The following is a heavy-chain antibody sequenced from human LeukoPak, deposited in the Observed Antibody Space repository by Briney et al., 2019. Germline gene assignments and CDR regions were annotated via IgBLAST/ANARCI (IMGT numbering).Heavy chain of an antibody. Sequence: SETLSLTCTVSGGSISSYYWSWIRQPPGKGLEWIGYIYHSGSTYYNPSLKSRVTISVDRSKNQFSLKLSSVTAADTAVYYCARAGSSRRIQLWPYYFDYWGQGTPVTVSS. D-gene: IGHD5-18*01. CDR2: IYHSGST. V-gene: IGHV4-59*12. CDR1: GGSISSYY. CDR3: ARAGSSRRIQLWPYYFDY. J-gene: IGHJ4*02.